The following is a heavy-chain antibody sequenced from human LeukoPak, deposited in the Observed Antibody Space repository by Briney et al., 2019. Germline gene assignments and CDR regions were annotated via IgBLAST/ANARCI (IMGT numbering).Heavy chain of an antibody. J-gene: IGHJ3*01. V-gene: IGHV4-31*03. D-gene: IGHD2-2*01. CDR3: ARLTCTGSSCSGGGAFDV. CDR1: GDSMSSGDYL. CDR2: IFYNGGV. Sequence: SETLSLTCSVSGDSMSSGDYLWTWIRQNPGKGLEWIGYIFYNGGVYYSPSLQSRLTISVDTSQKQFSLKMSSVTAADTGVYLCARLTCTGSSCSGGGAFDVWGQGTVVTVSS.